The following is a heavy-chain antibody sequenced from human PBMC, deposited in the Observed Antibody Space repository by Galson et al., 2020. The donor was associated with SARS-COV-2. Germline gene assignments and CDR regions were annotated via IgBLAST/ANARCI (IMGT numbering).Heavy chain of an antibody. V-gene: IGHV4-34*01. Sequence: SETLSLTCAVYGGSLSDSFWGWIRQPPGKGLEWIGEVNHNGGATYNPSLKSRVTISVDKSKNQFHLKMNSVTPADTAVYFCATLVVTGFYRFDLWGQGTLATVSS. CDR1: GGSLSDSF. CDR2: VNHNGGA. J-gene: IGHJ4*02. D-gene: IGHD2-15*01. CDR3: ATLVVTGFYRFDL.